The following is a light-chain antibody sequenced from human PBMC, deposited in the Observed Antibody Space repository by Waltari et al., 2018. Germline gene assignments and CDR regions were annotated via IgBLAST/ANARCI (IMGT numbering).Light chain of an antibody. V-gene: IGKV1-39*01. CDR2: AAS. Sequence: DIQMTQSPSSLSASVGHRVTITCRASQSISSYLNWYQQKPGKAPKRLIYAASSLQSGVPSRCSGSGSGTDFTLTISSLQPEDFATYYCQQSYSTPFTFGPGTKVDIK. J-gene: IGKJ3*01. CDR1: QSISSY. CDR3: QQSYSTPFT.